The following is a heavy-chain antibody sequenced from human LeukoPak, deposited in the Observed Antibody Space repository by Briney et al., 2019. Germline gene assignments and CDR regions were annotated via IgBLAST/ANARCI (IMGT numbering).Heavy chain of an antibody. CDR1: GFTSSSYS. D-gene: IGHD3-10*01. CDR3: ARARSMVRGKYYFDY. CDR2: ISSSSSYI. Sequence: GGSLRLSCAASGFTSSSYSMNWVRQAPGKGLEWVSSISSSSSYIYYADSVKGRFTISRDNAKNSLYLQMNSLRAEDTAVYYCARARSMVRGKYYFDYWGQGTLVTVSS. J-gene: IGHJ4*02. V-gene: IGHV3-21*01.